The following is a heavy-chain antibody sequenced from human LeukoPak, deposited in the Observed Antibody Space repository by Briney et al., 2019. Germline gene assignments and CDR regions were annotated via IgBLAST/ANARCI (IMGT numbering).Heavy chain of an antibody. CDR3: ARLKGERSLFEY. CDR2: IKQDGSEK. CDR1: GFTSGTYW. D-gene: IGHD2-21*01. J-gene: IGHJ4*02. Sequence: GGSRRLSGAASGFTSGTYWLTGVGKAPGKGLEGVANIKQDGSEKYYADSVKGRFTISRDNAKNSLYLQMNSLRAEDTAVYYCARLKGERSLFEYWGQGTLVTVSS. V-gene: IGHV3-7*02.